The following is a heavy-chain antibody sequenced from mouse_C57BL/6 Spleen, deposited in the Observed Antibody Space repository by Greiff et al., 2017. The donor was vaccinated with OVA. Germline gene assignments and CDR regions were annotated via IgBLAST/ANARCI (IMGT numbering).Heavy chain of an antibody. Sequence: EVNVVESGGGLVKPGGSLKLSCAASGFTFSDYGMHWVRQAPEKGLEWVAYISSGSSTIYYADTVKGRFTISRDNAKNTLFLQMTSLRSEDTAMYYCARNYYGSSYMYYFDYWSQGTTLTVSS. CDR2: ISSGSSTI. D-gene: IGHD1-1*01. CDR1: GFTFSDYG. CDR3: ARNYYGSSYMYYFDY. V-gene: IGHV5-17*01. J-gene: IGHJ2*01.